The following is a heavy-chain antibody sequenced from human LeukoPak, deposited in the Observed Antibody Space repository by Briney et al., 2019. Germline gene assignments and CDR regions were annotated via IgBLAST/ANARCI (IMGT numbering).Heavy chain of an antibody. CDR1: GFTFDDYA. D-gene: IGHD2-15*01. V-gene: IGHV3-9*01. J-gene: IGHJ6*02. CDR2: ISWNSGSI. CDR3: AVGSGRQNYYYYGMDV. Sequence: PGGSLRLSCAASGFTFDDYAMHWVRQAPGKGLEWVSGISWNSGSIGYADSVKGRFTISRDNARNSLYLQMNSLRAEDTALYYCAVGSGRQNYYYYGMDVWGQGTTVTVSS.